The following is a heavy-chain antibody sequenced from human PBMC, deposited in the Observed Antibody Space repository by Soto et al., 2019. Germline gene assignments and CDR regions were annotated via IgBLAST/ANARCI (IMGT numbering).Heavy chain of an antibody. V-gene: IGHV5-51*01. CDR1: GYNFAGYW. CDR3: AGTSSSSRFYYYGMDV. D-gene: IGHD6-6*01. Sequence: GESLKISCKGSGYNFAGYWIAWVRQMPGKGLELMGIIYPGDSDTRYSPSFQGQVTISADKSISTAYLQWSSLKASDTAMYYCAGTSSSSRFYYYGMDVWGQGTTVTVSS. J-gene: IGHJ6*02. CDR2: IYPGDSDT.